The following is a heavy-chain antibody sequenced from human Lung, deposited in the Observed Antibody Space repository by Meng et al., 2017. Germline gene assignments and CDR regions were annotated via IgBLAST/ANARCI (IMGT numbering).Heavy chain of an antibody. CDR2: VSGSDDIA. CDR3: AKDLGASSSYYFDY. D-gene: IGHD6-6*01. V-gene: IGHV3-23*01. Sequence: EGQLLESGGGLVQLGGSLRFSCAASGFTFSGYAMTWVRQAPGKGLEWVSSVSGSDDIAYYGDSVKGRVTISRDNSKNTLYLQMNSLRAEDTAVYFCAKDLGASSSYYFDYWGQGTLVTVSS. CDR1: GFTFSGYA. J-gene: IGHJ4*02.